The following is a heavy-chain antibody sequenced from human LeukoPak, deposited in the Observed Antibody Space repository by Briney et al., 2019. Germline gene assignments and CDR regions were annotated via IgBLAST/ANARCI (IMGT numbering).Heavy chain of an antibody. CDR1: GFTYANYA. J-gene: IGHJ4*02. CDR2: ITGTGGRGGI. V-gene: IGHV3-23*01. D-gene: IGHD7-27*01. CDR3: ARGWGSFEN. Sequence: GGSLRLSCVASGFTYANYAMNWVRQAPGKRLEWVASITGTGGRGGIYYADSVKGRFTVSRDNSKNTLFLEMSSLRAEDTAVYFCARGWGSFENWGQGTLVAVSS.